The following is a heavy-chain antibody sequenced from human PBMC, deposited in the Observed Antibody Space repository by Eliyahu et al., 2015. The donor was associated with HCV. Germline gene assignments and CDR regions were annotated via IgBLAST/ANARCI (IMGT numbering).Heavy chain of an antibody. V-gene: IGHV4-59*01. D-gene: IGHD6-19*01. J-gene: IGHJ5*02. CDR3: ASGGGGIAVSGTGGWFDP. CDR2: IHYSGGT. CDR1: GGSITTYY. Sequence: QVQLQESGPGLVKPSETLSLTCPVSGGSITTYYWSWIRPPPGKGLEWIGYIHYSGGTHYNPSLKSRLTMSLDTSKNQFSLNLTSVTAADTAVYYCASGGGGIAVSGTGGWFDPWGQGTLVTVSS.